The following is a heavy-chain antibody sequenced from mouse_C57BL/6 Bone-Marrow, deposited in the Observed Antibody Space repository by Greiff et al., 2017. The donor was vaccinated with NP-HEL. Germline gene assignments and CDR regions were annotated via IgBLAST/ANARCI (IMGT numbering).Heavy chain of an antibody. CDR2: ISYSGST. Sequence: EVQGVESGPGLAKPSQTLSLSCSVTGYSITSYYLNWIRQFPGNKLECIGSISYSGSTYYNPSLKSRISITRDTSKNQYYLQLKSVTTEDTATYYCARSPLWLRRNYYAMDYWGQGTSVTVSS. CDR3: ARSPLWLRRNYYAMDY. J-gene: IGHJ4*01. V-gene: IGHV3-8*01. CDR1: GYSITSYY. D-gene: IGHD2-2*01.